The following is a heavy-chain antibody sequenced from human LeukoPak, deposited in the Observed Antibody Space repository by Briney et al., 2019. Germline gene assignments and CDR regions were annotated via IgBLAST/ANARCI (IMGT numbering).Heavy chain of an antibody. CDR2: ISGSGGST. CDR1: GFTFSSYG. CDR3: AKAPRVQYYFDY. D-gene: IGHD1-1*01. Sequence: GGSLRLSCAASGFTFSSYGMSWVRQAPGKGLEWVSAISGSGGSTYYADSVKGRFTISRDNSKNTLYLQMNSLRAEDTAVYYCAKAPRVQYYFDYWGQGTLVTVSS. J-gene: IGHJ4*02. V-gene: IGHV3-23*01.